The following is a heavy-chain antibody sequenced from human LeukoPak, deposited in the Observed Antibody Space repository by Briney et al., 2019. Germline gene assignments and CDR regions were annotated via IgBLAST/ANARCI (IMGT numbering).Heavy chain of an antibody. CDR3: AKDMRITMVRGVIIPDAFDI. J-gene: IGHJ3*02. V-gene: IGHV3-43*02. D-gene: IGHD3-10*01. CDR1: GFTFDDYA. CDR2: ISGDGGST. Sequence: GGSLRLSCAASGFTFDDYAMHWVRQAPGKGLEWVSLISGDGGSTYYADSVKGRFTISRDNSKNSLYLQMNSLRTEDTALYYCAKDMRITMVRGVIIPDAFDIWRQGTMVTVSS.